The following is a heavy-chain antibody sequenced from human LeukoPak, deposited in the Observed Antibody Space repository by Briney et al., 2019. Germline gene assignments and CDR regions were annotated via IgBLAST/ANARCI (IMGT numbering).Heavy chain of an antibody. Sequence: SVKVSCKASGGTLSSYAISWVRQAPGQGLEWMGRIIPILGIANYAQKFQGRVTITADKSTSTAYMELSSLRSEDTAVYYCARRGSTSSYYGMDVWGQGTTVTVSS. D-gene: IGHD2-2*01. CDR2: IIPILGIA. CDR1: GGTLSSYA. CDR3: ARRGSTSSYYGMDV. J-gene: IGHJ6*02. V-gene: IGHV1-69*04.